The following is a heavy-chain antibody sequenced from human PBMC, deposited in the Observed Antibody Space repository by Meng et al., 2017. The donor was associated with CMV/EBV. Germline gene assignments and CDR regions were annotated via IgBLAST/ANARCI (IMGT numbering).Heavy chain of an antibody. D-gene: IGHD3-3*01. CDR1: GFTFDDYA. V-gene: IGHV3-9*01. CDR2: ISWNSGSI. J-gene: IGHJ4*02. Sequence: LKISCAASGFTFDDYAMHWVRQAPGKGLEWVSGISWNSGSIGYADSVKGRFTISRDNAKNSLYLQMNSLRAEDTALYYCAKDHDFWSGYSYYFDYWGQGTLVTVSS. CDR3: AKDHDFWSGYSYYFDY.